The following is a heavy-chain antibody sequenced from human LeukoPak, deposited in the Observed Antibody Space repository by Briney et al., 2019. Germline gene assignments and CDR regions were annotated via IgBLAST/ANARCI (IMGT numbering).Heavy chain of an antibody. CDR1: GFTFGSYA. J-gene: IGHJ4*02. D-gene: IGHD3-10*01. CDR3: AKWGLLRFGSYFDY. CDR2: ISGSGGST. V-gene: IGHV3-23*01. Sequence: GGSLRLSCAASGFTFGSYAMSWVRQAPGKGLEWVSAISGSGGSTYYADSVKGRFTISRDNSKNTLYLQMNSLRAEDTAVYYCAKWGLLRFGSYFDYWGQGTLVTVSS.